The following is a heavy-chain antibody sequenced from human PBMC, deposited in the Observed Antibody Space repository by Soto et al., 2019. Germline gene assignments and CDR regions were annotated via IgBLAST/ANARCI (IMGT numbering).Heavy chain of an antibody. D-gene: IGHD2-21*01. CDR1: GFSLTTSGAA. CDR3: AHRPVVVGAYYFDY. Sequence: QITLKESGPTLVKPTQTLTLTCMFCGFSLTTSGAAVAWIRQSPGKALEWLALIYWDDDKRYNPSLKSRLTITKDTSKNQVVLTMTNMDPVDTGTYYCAHRPVVVGAYYFDYWGQGTLVTVSS. J-gene: IGHJ4*02. V-gene: IGHV2-5*02. CDR2: IYWDDDK.